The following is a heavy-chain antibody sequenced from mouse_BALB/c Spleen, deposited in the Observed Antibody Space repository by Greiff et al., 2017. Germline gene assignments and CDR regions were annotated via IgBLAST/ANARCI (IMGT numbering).Heavy chain of an antibody. CDR3: AKHEDYGSSYDWYFDV. Sequence: VQRVESGPGLVAPSQSLSITCTVSGFSLTDYGVSWIRQPPGKGLEWLGVIWGGGSTYYNSALKSRLSISKDNSKSQVFLKMNSLQTDDTAMYYCAKHEDYGSSYDWYFDVWGAGTTVTVSS. V-gene: IGHV2-6-5*01. CDR2: IWGGGST. D-gene: IGHD1-1*01. CDR1: GFSLTDYG. J-gene: IGHJ1*01.